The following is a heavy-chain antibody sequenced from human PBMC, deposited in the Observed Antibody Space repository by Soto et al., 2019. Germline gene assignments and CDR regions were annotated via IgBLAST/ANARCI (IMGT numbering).Heavy chain of an antibody. Sequence: SETLSLTCTLSGGSINSSSYYWGWIRQPPGKGREGIGSIYYSGSTYYNPSLKSRVTISVDTSKNHFSLKLSSVTAADTAVYYCARQDCGGRNFDYWGHGTLVTVSS. CDR3: ARQDCGGRNFDY. CDR1: GGSINSSSYY. J-gene: IGHJ4*01. V-gene: IGHV4-39*01. CDR2: IYYSGST. D-gene: IGHD2-15*01.